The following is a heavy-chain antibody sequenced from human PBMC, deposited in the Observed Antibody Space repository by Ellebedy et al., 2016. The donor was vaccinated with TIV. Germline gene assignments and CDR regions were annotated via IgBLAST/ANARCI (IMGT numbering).Heavy chain of an antibody. CDR2: IYPEDSHT. Sequence: GESLKISCKGSGYNFAKFWIGWVRQMPGKGLEWMRVIYPEDSHTIYSPSFQGQVTISADTSISTAYLQWSSLKASDTAMYYCARHVTSGMYYFDYWGQGTVVTVSS. J-gene: IGHJ4*02. CDR1: GYNFAKFW. CDR3: ARHVTSGMYYFDY. V-gene: IGHV5-51*01. D-gene: IGHD1-26*01.